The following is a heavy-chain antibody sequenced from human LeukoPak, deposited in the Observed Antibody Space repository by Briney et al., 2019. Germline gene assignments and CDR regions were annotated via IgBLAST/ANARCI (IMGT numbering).Heavy chain of an antibody. V-gene: IGHV3-21*01. CDR2: ISSSSSYI. Sequence: GGSLRLSCAASGFTFSSYSMNWVRQAPGKGLEWVSSISSSSSYIYYADSVKGRFTISRDNAKNSLYLQMNSLRAEDTAVYYCARDEYYDILTGYHSPYYFDYWGQGTLVTVSS. CDR1: GFTFSSYS. J-gene: IGHJ4*02. CDR3: ARDEYYDILTGYHSPYYFDY. D-gene: IGHD3-9*01.